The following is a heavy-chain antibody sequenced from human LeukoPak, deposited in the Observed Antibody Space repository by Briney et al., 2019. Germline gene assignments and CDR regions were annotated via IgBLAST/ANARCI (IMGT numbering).Heavy chain of an antibody. CDR1: GFSFNTYA. J-gene: IGHJ3*02. CDR2: ISHSGGST. V-gene: IGHV3-23*01. Sequence: GGSLRLSCAASGFSFNTYAMSWVRQTPEKGLEWVSGISHSGGSTYYAASVKGRFTISRDRSKNSLYLQMNSLRAEDTAVYYCARGYCSGGSCYSEEHDAFDIWGQGTMVTVSS. D-gene: IGHD2-15*01. CDR3: ARGYCSGGSCYSEEHDAFDI.